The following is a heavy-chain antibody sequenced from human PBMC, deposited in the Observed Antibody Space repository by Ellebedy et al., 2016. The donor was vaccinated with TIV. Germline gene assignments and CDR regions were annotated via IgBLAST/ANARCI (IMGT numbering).Heavy chain of an antibody. CDR2: ISWNSGSV. V-gene: IGHV3-9*01. D-gene: IGHD3-22*01. Sequence: GGSLRLXXAVSGFTFSDYTMHWVRQAPGKDLKWVSGISWNSGSVNYADSVKGRFTISRDNVNDSLHLQMNSLRPEDTAFYYCVKDKSVSGFSFWFFDLWGRGTLVTVSS. CDR3: VKDKSVSGFSFWFFDL. CDR1: GFTFSDYT. J-gene: IGHJ2*01.